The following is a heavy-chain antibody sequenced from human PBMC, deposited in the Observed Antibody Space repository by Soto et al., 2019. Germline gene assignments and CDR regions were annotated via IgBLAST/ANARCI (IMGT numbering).Heavy chain of an antibody. CDR2: INPNSGGT. J-gene: IGHJ6*02. Sequence: HVQLVQSGAEVKKPGASVKVSCKASGFTFSAYYIYWVRQAPGQGLEWIGWINPNSGGTNNAQKFQGRVTMTRDTSTSTVYMELSALISDDTAVYYCARSLLDEYSSSWRSAYYGMDVWGQGTTVTVSS. D-gene: IGHD6-13*01. V-gene: IGHV1-2*02. CDR1: GFTFSAYY. CDR3: ARSLLDEYSSSWRSAYYGMDV.